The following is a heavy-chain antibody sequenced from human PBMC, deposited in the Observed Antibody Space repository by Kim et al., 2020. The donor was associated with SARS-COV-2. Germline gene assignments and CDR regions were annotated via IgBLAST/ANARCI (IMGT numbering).Heavy chain of an antibody. J-gene: IGHJ6*02. V-gene: IGHV4-59*13. D-gene: IGHD3-10*01. CDR2: IYYSGST. CDR3: ARYGSGSYFSSAYYYYGMDV. CDR1: GGSISSYY. Sequence: SETLSLTCTVSGGSISSYYWSWIRQPPGKGLEWIGYIYYSGSTNYNPSLKSRVTISVDTSKNQFSLKLSSVTAADTAVYYCARYGSGSYFSSAYYYYGMDVWGQGTTVTVSS.